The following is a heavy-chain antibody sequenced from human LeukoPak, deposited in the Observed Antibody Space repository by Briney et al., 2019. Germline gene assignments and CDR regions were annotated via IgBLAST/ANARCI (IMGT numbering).Heavy chain of an antibody. CDR3: ASGYDGMDV. CDR2: IYYSGST. V-gene: IGHV4-59*01. J-gene: IGHJ6*02. Sequence: PSETLSLTCTVSGGSISSYYWSWIRQPPGKGLEWIGYIYYSGSTNYNPSLKSRVTISVDTSKNQFSLKLSSVTAADTAVYYCASGYDGMDVWGQGTTVTVSS. CDR1: GGSISSYY.